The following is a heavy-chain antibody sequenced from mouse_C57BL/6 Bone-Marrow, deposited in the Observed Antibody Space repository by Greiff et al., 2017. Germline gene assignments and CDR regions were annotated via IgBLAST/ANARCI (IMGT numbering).Heavy chain of an antibody. D-gene: IGHD1-1*01. J-gene: IGHJ3*01. V-gene: IGHV1-81*01. CDR2: IYPRSGNT. Sequence: QVQLQQSGAELARPGASVKLSCKASGYTFTSYGISWVKQRTGQGLEWIGEIYPRSGNTYYNEKFKGKATLTADKSSSTGYMELRSRTSEDSAVYFCAREVSYYYGSSGFGYWDQGTRVTVSA. CDR1: GYTFTSYG. CDR3: AREVSYYYGSSGFGY.